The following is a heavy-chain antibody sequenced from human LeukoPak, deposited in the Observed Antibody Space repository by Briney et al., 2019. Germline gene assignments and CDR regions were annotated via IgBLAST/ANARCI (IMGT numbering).Heavy chain of an antibody. J-gene: IGHJ6*03. Sequence: SETLSLTCTVSGGSISSSSYYWGWIRQPPGKGLEWIGSIYYSGSSYYNPSLKSRVTMSVDTSKNQLSLKMSSVTAADTAVYYCARDKRAYYYYMDVWGKGTTVTVSS. CDR2: IYYSGSS. CDR1: GGSISSSSYY. V-gene: IGHV4-39*02. CDR3: ARDKRAYYYYMDV.